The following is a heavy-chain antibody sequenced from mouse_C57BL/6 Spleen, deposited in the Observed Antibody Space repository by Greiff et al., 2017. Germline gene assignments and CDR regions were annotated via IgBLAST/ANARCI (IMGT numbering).Heavy chain of an antibody. V-gene: IGHV1-64*01. D-gene: IGHD1-1*01. Sequence: QVQLQQPGAELVKPGASVKLSCKASGYTFTSYWMHWVKQRPGQGLEWIGMIHPNSGSTNYNEKFKSKATLTVDKSSSTAYRQLSSLTSEDSAVYYCARPCYYGSSYFDYWGQGTALTVSS. CDR2: IHPNSGST. CDR1: GYTFTSYW. J-gene: IGHJ2*01. CDR3: ARPCYYGSSYFDY.